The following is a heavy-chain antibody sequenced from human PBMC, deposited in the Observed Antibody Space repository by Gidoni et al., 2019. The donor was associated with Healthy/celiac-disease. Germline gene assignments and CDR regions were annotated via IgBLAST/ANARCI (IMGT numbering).Heavy chain of an antibody. CDR3: ARGAGPLIDY. D-gene: IGHD1-26*01. Sequence: QVQLQESGPGLVKPSQTLSLTCTVSGGSISSDSYYWSWIRQPAGKGLEWIGRIYTSGSTNYNPSLKSRVTISVDTSKNQFSLKLSSVTAADTAVYYCARGAGPLIDYWGQGTLVTVSS. V-gene: IGHV4-61*02. CDR1: GGSISSDSYY. CDR2: IYTSGST. J-gene: IGHJ4*02.